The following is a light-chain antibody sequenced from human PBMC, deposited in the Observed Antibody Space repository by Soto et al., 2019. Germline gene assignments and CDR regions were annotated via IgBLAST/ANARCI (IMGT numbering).Light chain of an antibody. CDR2: EVS. Sequence: QSALTQPPSASGSPGQSITISCTGTSSDVGVYNSVSWYQQHPGKAPRLMIYEVSQRPSGVPDRFSGSKSGKTASLTVSGLQAEDESDYKSPSYAGSHNLVFGGGTKLTVL. V-gene: IGLV2-8*01. J-gene: IGLJ2*01. CDR1: SSDVGVYNS. CDR3: PSYAGSHNLV.